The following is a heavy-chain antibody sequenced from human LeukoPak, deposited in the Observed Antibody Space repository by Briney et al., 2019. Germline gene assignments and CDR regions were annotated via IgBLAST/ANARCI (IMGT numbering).Heavy chain of an antibody. Sequence: SVKVSCKASGGTFSSYAISWVRQAPGQGLEWMGGIIPIFGTANYAQKFQGRVTITADESTSTAYMELSSLRSEDTAVYYCARVKLTGTTWSYYYYYMDVWGKGTTVTVFS. V-gene: IGHV1-69*13. D-gene: IGHD1-7*01. CDR3: ARVKLTGTTWSYYYYYMDV. CDR2: IIPIFGTA. CDR1: GGTFSSYA. J-gene: IGHJ6*03.